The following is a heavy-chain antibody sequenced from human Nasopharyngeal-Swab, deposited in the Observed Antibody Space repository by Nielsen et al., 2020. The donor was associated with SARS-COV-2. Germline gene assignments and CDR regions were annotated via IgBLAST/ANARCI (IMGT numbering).Heavy chain of an antibody. V-gene: IGHV4-39*01. CDR3: ARHPLSYYDILTGYSTFDY. Sequence: QAHGKGQEWIGSIYYSGSTYYKPSLKSRVTISVDTSKNQFSLKLSSVTAADTAVYYCARHPLSYYDILTGYSTFDYWGQGTLVTVSS. CDR2: IYYSGST. D-gene: IGHD3-9*01. J-gene: IGHJ4*02.